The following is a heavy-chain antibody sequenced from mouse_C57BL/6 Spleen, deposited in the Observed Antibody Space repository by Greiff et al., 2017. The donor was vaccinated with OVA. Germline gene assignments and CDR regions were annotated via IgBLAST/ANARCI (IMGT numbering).Heavy chain of an antibody. J-gene: IGHJ2*01. CDR2: IYPGDGDT. CDR1: GYAFSSSW. V-gene: IGHV1-82*01. CDR3: ARDGYYGSSYFYYFDY. D-gene: IGHD1-1*01. Sequence: LQQSGPELVKPGASVKISCKASGYAFSSSWMNWVKQRPGKGLEWIGRIYPGDGDTNYNGKFKGKATLTADQSSSTAYMQLSSLASADTAVYFCARDGYYGSSYFYYFDYWGQGTTLTVSS.